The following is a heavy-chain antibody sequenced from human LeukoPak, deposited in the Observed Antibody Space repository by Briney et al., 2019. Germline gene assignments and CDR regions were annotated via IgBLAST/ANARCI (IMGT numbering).Heavy chain of an antibody. CDR2: AYHTGHT. V-gene: IGHV4-59*08. J-gene: IGHJ4*02. CDR1: GGSMNNYY. D-gene: IGHD6-19*01. CDR3: ARHPFSAPFDY. Sequence: SETPSLTCTVSGGSMNNYYWSWIRQPPGKGLEWIAYAYHTGHTHYNPSLKSRVTISLDTSKSQVSLKVNSVTAADTAVYYCARHPFSAPFDYWGQGTLVTVSS.